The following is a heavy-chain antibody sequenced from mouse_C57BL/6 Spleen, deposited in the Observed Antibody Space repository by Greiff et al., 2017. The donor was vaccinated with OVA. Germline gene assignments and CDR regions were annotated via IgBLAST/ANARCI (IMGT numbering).Heavy chain of an antibody. Sequence: VQLVESGAELVRPGASVKLSCKASGYTFTDYYINWVKQRPGQGLEWIARIYPGSGNTYYNEKFKGKATLTAEKSSSTAYMQLSSLTSEDSAVYFCARCATVVFDYWGQGTTLTVSS. V-gene: IGHV1-76*01. CDR3: ARCATVVFDY. CDR2: IYPGSGNT. J-gene: IGHJ2*01. D-gene: IGHD1-1*01. CDR1: GYTFTDYY.